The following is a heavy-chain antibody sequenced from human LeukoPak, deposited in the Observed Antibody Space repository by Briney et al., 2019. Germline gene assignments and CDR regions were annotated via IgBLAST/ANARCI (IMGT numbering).Heavy chain of an antibody. J-gene: IGHJ6*02. Sequence: GGSLRLSCTASGFTFSRYKMNWVRQGPGKRLEWVSSISSSSSYIYYADSVKGRFTISRDNANNSLFPQMTSLRAEDTAVYYCARDPVRLVRGVTSQYYYYGMDVWGQGTTVTVSS. D-gene: IGHD3-10*01. CDR2: ISSSSSYI. CDR1: GFTFSRYK. CDR3: ARDPVRLVRGVTSQYYYYGMDV. V-gene: IGHV3-21*01.